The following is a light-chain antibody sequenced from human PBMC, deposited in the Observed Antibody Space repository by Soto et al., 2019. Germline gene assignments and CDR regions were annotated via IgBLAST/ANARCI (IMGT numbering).Light chain of an antibody. Sequence: ELVMTQSPAALSLSPGETVTRSCRASQAIATSLAWYQHKPGQAPRLLIYGASTRATGVPDRFSGGGSETEFTLTISGLQSEDFAIYYCQHYNGWPLFGGGTKVEFK. CDR3: QHYNGWPL. V-gene: IGKV3-15*01. CDR1: QAIATS. J-gene: IGKJ4*01. CDR2: GAS.